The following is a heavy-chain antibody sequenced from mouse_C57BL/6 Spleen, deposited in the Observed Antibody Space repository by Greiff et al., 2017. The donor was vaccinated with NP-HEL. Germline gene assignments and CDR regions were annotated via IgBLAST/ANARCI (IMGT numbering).Heavy chain of an antibody. D-gene: IGHD1-1*01. V-gene: IGHV1-22*01. J-gene: IGHJ4*01. CDR1: GYTFTDYN. CDR3: ARSPWGGSSPYYYAMDY. Sequence: VQLQQSGPELVKPGASVKMSCKASGYTFTDYNMHWVKQSHGKSLEWIGYINPNNGGTSYNQKFKGKATLTVNKSSSTAYMELRSLTSEDSAVYYCARSPWGGSSPYYYAMDYWGQGTSVTVSS. CDR2: INPNNGGT.